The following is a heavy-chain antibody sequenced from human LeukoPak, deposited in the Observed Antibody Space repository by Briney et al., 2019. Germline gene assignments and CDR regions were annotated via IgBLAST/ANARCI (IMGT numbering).Heavy chain of an antibody. J-gene: IGHJ4*02. V-gene: IGHV3-11*01. D-gene: IGHD3-10*01. Sequence: GGSLRLSCAASGFTFSDYYMSWIRQAPGKGLKWVSYISSSGSTIYYADSVKGRFTISRDNAKNSLYLQMNSLRAEDTAVYYCTRGSTMVRGVIDYFDYWGQGTLVTVSS. CDR2: ISSSGSTI. CDR1: GFTFSDYY. CDR3: TRGSTMVRGVIDYFDY.